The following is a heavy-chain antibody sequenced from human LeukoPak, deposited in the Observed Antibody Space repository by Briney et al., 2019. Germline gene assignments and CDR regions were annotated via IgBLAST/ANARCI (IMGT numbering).Heavy chain of an antibody. CDR2: ISGSGGST. Sequence: PGGSLRLSCAASGFTFSSYAMSWVRQAPGKGLEWVSAISGSGGSTYYADSVKGRFTISRDNSKNTLYLQMNSLRAEDTAVYYCAKDPGVVISKYYFDYWGQGTLVTVSS. V-gene: IGHV3-23*01. CDR3: AKDPGVVISKYYFDY. J-gene: IGHJ4*02. D-gene: IGHD3-3*01. CDR1: GFTFSSYA.